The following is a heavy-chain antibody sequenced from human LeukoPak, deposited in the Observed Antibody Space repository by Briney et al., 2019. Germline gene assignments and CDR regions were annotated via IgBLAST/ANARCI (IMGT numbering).Heavy chain of an antibody. J-gene: IGHJ4*02. CDR3: ATLVRDSTNYFDY. V-gene: IGHV4-59*01. Sequence: PSETLSLTCTVSGGSISSYYWSWIRQPPGKGLEWIGYIYYSGSTNYNPSLKSRVTISVDTSKNQFSLKLSSVTAADAAVYYCATLVRDSTNYFDYWGQGTLVTVSS. CDR1: GGSISSYY. D-gene: IGHD3-10*01. CDR2: IYYSGST.